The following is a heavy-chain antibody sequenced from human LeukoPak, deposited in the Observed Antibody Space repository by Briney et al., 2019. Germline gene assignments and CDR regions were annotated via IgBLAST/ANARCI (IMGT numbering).Heavy chain of an antibody. Sequence: PSETLSLTCTVSGGSISSGDYYWSWIRQPPGKGLEWIGYIYYSGSTYYNPSLKSRVTISVDTSKNQFSLKLSSVTAADTAVYYCARGYYYGSGSYIFDPWGQGTLVTVSS. V-gene: IGHV4-30-4*01. J-gene: IGHJ5*02. CDR2: IYYSGST. D-gene: IGHD3-10*01. CDR1: GGSISSGDYY. CDR3: ARGYYYGSGSYIFDP.